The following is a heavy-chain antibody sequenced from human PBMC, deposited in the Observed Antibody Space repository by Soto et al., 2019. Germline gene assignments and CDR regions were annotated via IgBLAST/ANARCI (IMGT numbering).Heavy chain of an antibody. J-gene: IGHJ6*02. CDR2: INTAGSTK. D-gene: IGHD2-15*01. CDR1: GFTFSNFE. CDR3: AKDAGDVRDWDCRAGSCSPDGMDV. Sequence: GGSLRLSCAASGFTFSNFEMHWVRQAPGKGLEWVSYINTAGSTKYYAESVKGRFTISRDNARNSLFLQMNSLRAEDTAVYYCAKDAGDVRDWDCRAGSCSPDGMDVWGQGTTVTVSS. V-gene: IGHV3-48*03.